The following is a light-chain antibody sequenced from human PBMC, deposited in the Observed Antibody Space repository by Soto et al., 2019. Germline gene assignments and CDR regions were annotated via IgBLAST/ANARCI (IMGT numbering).Light chain of an antibody. CDR1: QTFRTY. CDR2: AAS. Sequence: IHMTQSPSSLSASVGDRXXIXXXASQTFRTYLHWYQQKAGEAPKLLIYAASTLQSGVPSRFSGSGSGTDFTLTISCLQSEDFATYYCQQYYSYPLTFGGGSKVDI. J-gene: IGKJ4*01. CDR3: QQYYSYPLT. V-gene: IGKV1-8*01.